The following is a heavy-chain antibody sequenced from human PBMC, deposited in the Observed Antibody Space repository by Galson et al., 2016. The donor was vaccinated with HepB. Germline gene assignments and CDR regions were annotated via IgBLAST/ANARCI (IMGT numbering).Heavy chain of an antibody. J-gene: IGHJ4*02. V-gene: IGHV3-23*01. CDR1: GFTFINYA. CDR2: ISTSGDST. Sequence: SLRLSCAASGFTFINYAMSWVRQTPGKGLEWVSTISTSGDSTYYADSVKGRFTISRDNSKNTLYLQMNSLRAEDTAVYDCARGGVSSSWYVPFDYWGQGTLVTVSS. D-gene: IGHD6-13*01. CDR3: ARGGVSSSWYVPFDY.